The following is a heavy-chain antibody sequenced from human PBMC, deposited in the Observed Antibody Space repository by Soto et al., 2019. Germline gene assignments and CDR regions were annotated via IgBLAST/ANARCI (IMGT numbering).Heavy chain of an antibody. Sequence: ASVKVSCKASGYTFTTYGISWVRQAPGQGLECMGWISPYNGTKKYAEKFQGEMTMTTDTATSTAYMDMRSLRSDDTAVYYCARDGERDTGLNFYYYLHGMDAWGQGTRVTVSS. CDR3: ARDGERDTGLNFYYYLHGMDA. V-gene: IGHV1-18*04. CDR2: ISPYNGTK. D-gene: IGHD1-1*01. J-gene: IGHJ6*02. CDR1: GYTFTTYG.